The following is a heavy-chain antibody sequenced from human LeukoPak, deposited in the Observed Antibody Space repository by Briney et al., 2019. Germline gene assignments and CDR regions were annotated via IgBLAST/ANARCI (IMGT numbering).Heavy chain of an antibody. D-gene: IGHD3-16*02. CDR3: AREPCYIWGSYRPSRPIDY. Sequence: SQTLSLTCTVSGGSISSGGYYWSWIRQHPGKGLEWIGYIYYSGSAYYNPSLKSRVTISVDTSKNQFSLKLSSVTAADTAVYYCAREPCYIWGSYRPSRPIDYWGQGTLVTVSS. J-gene: IGHJ4*02. V-gene: IGHV4-31*03. CDR1: GGSISSGGYY. CDR2: IYYSGSA.